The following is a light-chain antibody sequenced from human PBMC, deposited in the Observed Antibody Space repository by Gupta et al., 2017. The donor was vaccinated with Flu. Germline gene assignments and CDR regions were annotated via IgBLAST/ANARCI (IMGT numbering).Light chain of an antibody. V-gene: IGLV2-14*01. Sequence: GTNSDVGGYNYVSWYQQHPGKAPKLMIYEVSNRPSGVSDRFSGSKSGNTASLTISGLQAEDEADYYCSSYTSNSTVFGGGTKLTVL. CDR3: SSYTSNSTV. CDR2: EVS. CDR1: NSDVGGYNY. J-gene: IGLJ2*01.